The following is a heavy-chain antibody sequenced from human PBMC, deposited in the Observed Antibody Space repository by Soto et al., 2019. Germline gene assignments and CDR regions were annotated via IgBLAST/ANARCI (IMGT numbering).Heavy chain of an antibody. CDR1: GGSFSGYY. D-gene: IGHD1-26*01. CDR3: ARVYPTTYYYYYMDV. CDR2: INHSGST. V-gene: IGHV4-34*01. J-gene: IGHJ6*03. Sequence: PSETLSLTCAVYGGSFSGYYWSWIRQPPGKGLEWIGEINHSGSTNYNPSLKSRVTISVDTSKNQFSLKLSSVTAADTAVYYCARVYPTTYYYYYMDVWGKGTTVTVSS.